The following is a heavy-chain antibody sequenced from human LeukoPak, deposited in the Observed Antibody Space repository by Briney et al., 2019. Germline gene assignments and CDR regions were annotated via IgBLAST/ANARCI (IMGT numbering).Heavy chain of an antibody. CDR3: AKDLKRYSDH. Sequence: GRSLRLSCVASGFTFSSYDMHWVRQAPGKGLEWVAVLSYDGSNKYYADSVKGRFTISRDNSKNTLSLQMNSLRAEDTAVYYCAKDLKRYSDHWGQGTLVTVSS. J-gene: IGHJ4*02. D-gene: IGHD3-16*01. CDR2: LSYDGSNK. V-gene: IGHV3-30*18. CDR1: GFTFSSYD.